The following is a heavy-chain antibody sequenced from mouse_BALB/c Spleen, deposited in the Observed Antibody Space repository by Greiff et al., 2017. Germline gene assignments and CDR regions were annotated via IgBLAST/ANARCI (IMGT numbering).Heavy chain of an antibody. J-gene: IGHJ4*01. CDR2: ISDGGSYT. CDR1: GFTFSDYY. Sequence: EVMLVESGGGLVKPGGSLKLSCAASGFTFSDYYMYWVRQTPEKRLEWVATISDGGSYTYYPDSVKGRFTISRDNAKNNLYLQMSSLKSEDTAMYYCARALRVRDYAMDYWGQGTSVTVSS. V-gene: IGHV5-4*02. D-gene: IGHD1-2*01. CDR3: ARALRVRDYAMDY.